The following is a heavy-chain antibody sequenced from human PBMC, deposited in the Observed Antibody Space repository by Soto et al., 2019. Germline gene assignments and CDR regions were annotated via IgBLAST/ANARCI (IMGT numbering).Heavy chain of an antibody. V-gene: IGHV3-23*01. D-gene: IGHD1-26*01. CDR1: GFTFSNDA. Sequence: SLRLSCAASGFTFSNDAMSWVRQAPGKGLEWVSGISASGGRTYYADSVKGRFTISRDNSKNTMSLQMNSLRAEDTAVYKCAKDRELLRAFDLWGQGTMVTVSS. J-gene: IGHJ3*01. CDR3: AKDRELLRAFDL. CDR2: ISASGGRT.